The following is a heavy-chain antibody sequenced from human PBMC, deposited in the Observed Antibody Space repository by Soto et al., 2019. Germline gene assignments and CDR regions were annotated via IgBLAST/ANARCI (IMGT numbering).Heavy chain of an antibody. D-gene: IGHD6-19*01. J-gene: IGHJ4*02. V-gene: IGHV3-33*01. CDR3: ARDRYSSGWYDFDY. Sequence: QVQLVESGGGVVQPGRSLRLSCAASGFTFSSYGMHWVRQAPGKGLEWVAVIWYDGSNKYYADSVKGRFTISRDNSKNTLYLQMNSLRAEVTAVYYCARDRYSSGWYDFDYWGQGTLVTVSS. CDR1: GFTFSSYG. CDR2: IWYDGSNK.